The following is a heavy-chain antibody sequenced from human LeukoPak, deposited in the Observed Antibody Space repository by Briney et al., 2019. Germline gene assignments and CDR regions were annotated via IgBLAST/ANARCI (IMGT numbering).Heavy chain of an antibody. CDR2: IYPGDSDT. Sequence: GESLQISCKGSGYSFTSYWIGWVRQLPGKGLEGMGIIYPGDSDTRYSPSFQGQVTISADKSISTAYLQWSSLKASDTAMYYCARKSSGSLNWFDPWGQGTLVTVSS. J-gene: IGHJ5*02. CDR1: GYSFTSYW. CDR3: ARKSSGSLNWFDP. V-gene: IGHV5-51*01. D-gene: IGHD3-10*01.